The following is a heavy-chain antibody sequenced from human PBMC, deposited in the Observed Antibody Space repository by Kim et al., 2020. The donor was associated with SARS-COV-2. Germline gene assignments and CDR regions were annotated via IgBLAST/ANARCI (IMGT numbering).Heavy chain of an antibody. J-gene: IGHJ6*01. D-gene: IGHD6-19*01. V-gene: IGHV3-30*04. CDR2: ISYDGSNK. CDR1: GFTFSSYA. Sequence: GGSLRLSCAASGFTFSSYAMHWVRQAPGKGLEWVAVISYDGSNKYYADSVKGRFTISRDNSKNTLYLQMNSLRAEDTAVYYCARDLSSRGGQWRVPYYY. CDR3: ARDLSSRGGQWRVPYYY.